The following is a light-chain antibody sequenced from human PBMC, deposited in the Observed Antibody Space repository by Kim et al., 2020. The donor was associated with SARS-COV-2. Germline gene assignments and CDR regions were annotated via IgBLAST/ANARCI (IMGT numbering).Light chain of an antibody. V-gene: IGKV1-27*01. CDR2: AVS. J-gene: IGKJ1*01. CDR3: HRYNTAPET. Sequence: DIQMTQSPSSLSAYVGDRVTITCRASQAIGNYLAWYQQRPGKVPNLLIYAVSGLQSGVPSRFSASGSGTDFTLTISSLQPEDVATYYCHRYNTAPETFGQGTKVDIK. CDR1: QAIGNY.